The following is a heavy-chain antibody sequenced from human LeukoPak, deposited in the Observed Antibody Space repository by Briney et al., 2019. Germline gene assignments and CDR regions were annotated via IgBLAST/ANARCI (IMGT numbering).Heavy chain of an antibody. J-gene: IGHJ4*02. V-gene: IGHV4-59*08. D-gene: IGHD3-22*01. Sequence: SETLSLTCTVSGGSISSYYWSWIRQPPGKGLEWIGYIYYSGSTNYNPSLKSRVTISVDTSKNQFSLKLSSVTAADTAVYYCERTTYYYDSSGYGYYFDYWGQGTLVTVSS. CDR1: GGSISSYY. CDR3: ERTTYYYDSSGYGYYFDY. CDR2: IYYSGST.